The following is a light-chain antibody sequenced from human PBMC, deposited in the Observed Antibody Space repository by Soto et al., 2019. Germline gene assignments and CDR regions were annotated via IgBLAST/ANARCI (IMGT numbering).Light chain of an antibody. CDR3: QQANSFPLT. V-gene: IGKV1-12*01. CDR1: QGIRSW. J-gene: IGKJ4*01. CDR2: TAS. Sequence: DIQMTQSPSSVSASVGDRVTITCRASQGIRSWLAWYQQKPGKAPNLLIHTASSLQSGVPSRFSGSGSGTDFTLTIISLQPEDFATYYCQQANSFPLTFGGGTKVEIK.